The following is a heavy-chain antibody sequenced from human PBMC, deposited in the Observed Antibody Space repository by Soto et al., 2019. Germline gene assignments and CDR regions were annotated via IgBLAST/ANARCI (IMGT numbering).Heavy chain of an antibody. CDR1: GFTFSSYG. CDR3: ARARFLKVIYYGMDV. V-gene: IGHV3-33*01. Sequence: QVQLVESGGGVVQPGRSLRLSCAASGFTFSSYGMHWVRQAPGKGLEWVAVIWYDGSNKYYADSVKGRFTISRDNSKNTLYLQMNSLRAEDTAVYYCARARFLKVIYYGMDVWGHGTTVTVSS. CDR2: IWYDGSNK. D-gene: IGHD2-21*01. J-gene: IGHJ6*02.